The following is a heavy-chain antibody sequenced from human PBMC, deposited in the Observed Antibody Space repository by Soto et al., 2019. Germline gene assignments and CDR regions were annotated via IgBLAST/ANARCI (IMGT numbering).Heavy chain of an antibody. CDR1: GDSVSSNSAA. D-gene: IGHD6-19*01. CDR2: TYYRSKWYN. CDR3: ARSSSGWYYYSYGMDV. Sequence: SPTLSLTCAISGDSVSSNSAAWNWIRQSPSRGLEWLGRTYYRSKWYNDYAVSVKSRITINTDTSKNQFSLQLNSVTPEDTAVYYCARSSSGWYYYSYGMDVWGQGTTVTVSS. V-gene: IGHV6-1*01. J-gene: IGHJ6*02.